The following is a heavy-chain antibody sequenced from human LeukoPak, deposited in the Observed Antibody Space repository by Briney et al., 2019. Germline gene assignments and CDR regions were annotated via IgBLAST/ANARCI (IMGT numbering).Heavy chain of an antibody. CDR3: AREPGYSSRYFDY. CDR2: IYYSGST. J-gene: IGHJ4*02. V-gene: IGHV4-39*07. Sequence: PSETLSLTCTVSGGSISSSSYYWGWIRQPPGKGLEWIGSIYYSGSTNYNPSLKSRVAISVDTSKNQFSLKLSSVTAADTAVYYCAREPGYSSRYFDYWGQGTLVTVSS. CDR1: GGSISSSSYY. D-gene: IGHD6-13*01.